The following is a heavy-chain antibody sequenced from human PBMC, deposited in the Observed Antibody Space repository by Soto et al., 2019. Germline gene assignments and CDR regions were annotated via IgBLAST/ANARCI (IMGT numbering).Heavy chain of an antibody. Sequence: ASVKVSCKASGYTFTSYAIHWVRQAPGQRLEWMGWINTGNGNTKYSQKFQGRVTITADESTSTAYMELSSLRSEDTAVYYCASYYYGSGSRPSPFDYWGQGTLVTVSS. J-gene: IGHJ4*02. CDR3: ASYYYGSGSRPSPFDY. CDR2: INTGNGNT. CDR1: GYTFTSYA. D-gene: IGHD3-10*01. V-gene: IGHV1-3*04.